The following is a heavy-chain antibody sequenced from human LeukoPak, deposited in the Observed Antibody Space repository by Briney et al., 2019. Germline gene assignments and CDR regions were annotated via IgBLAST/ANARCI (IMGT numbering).Heavy chain of an antibody. CDR2: IRSKANSYAT. Sequence: GGTLKLSCAASGFTFSGSAMHWVRQASGKGLEWVGRIRSKANSYATAYAASVKGRFTISRDDSKNTAYLQMNSLKTEDTAVYYCTRRSPYYYGWGDAFDIWGQGKMVTVSS. J-gene: IGHJ3*02. D-gene: IGHD3-10*01. CDR1: GFTFSGSA. CDR3: TRRSPYYYGWGDAFDI. V-gene: IGHV3-73*01.